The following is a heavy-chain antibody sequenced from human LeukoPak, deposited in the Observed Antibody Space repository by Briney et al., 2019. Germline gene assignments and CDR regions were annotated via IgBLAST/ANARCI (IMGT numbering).Heavy chain of an antibody. CDR1: GGSFSGYY. J-gene: IGHJ4*02. V-gene: IGHV4-34*01. Sequence: SETLSLTCAVYGGSFSGYYWSWIRQPPGKGLEWIGEINHSGSTNYNPSLKSRVTISVDTSKNQFSLKLSSVTAADTAVYYCARGPYSSSSPQDYWGQGTLVTVSS. CDR2: INHSGST. CDR3: ARGPYSSSSPQDY. D-gene: IGHD6-6*01.